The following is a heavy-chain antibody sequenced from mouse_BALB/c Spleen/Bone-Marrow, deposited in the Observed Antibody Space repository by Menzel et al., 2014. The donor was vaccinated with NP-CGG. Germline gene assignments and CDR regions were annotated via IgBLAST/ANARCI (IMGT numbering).Heavy chain of an antibody. CDR2: ISSGSCTM. V-gene: IGHV5-17*02. CDR3: ASRAY. J-gene: IGHJ3*01. CDR1: GFTFSSFG. Sequence: EVQLVESGGGLAQPGGSRKLSCAASGFTFSSFGMHWVRQAPEKGLEWVAYISSGSCTMYYADTVKGRFTISRDNRKNSLFLPMTSLRSEDTAMYYCASRAYWGQGTLVTVSA.